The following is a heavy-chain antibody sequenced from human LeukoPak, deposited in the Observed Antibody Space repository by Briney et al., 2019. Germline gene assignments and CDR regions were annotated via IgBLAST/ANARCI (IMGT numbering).Heavy chain of an antibody. CDR2: IIPIFGTA. CDR3: ARARSFDFEYCVLDFSAEEVCDAFDI. J-gene: IGHJ3*02. Sequence: GSSVKVSCKASGGTFGSYAISWVRQAPGQELEWMGGIIPIFGTANYAQKFQGRVTITADESTSTAYMEPSSLRSEDTAVYYCARARSFDFEYCVLDFSAEEVCDAFDIWGQGTMVTVSS. D-gene: IGHD2/OR15-2a*01. CDR1: GGTFGSYA. V-gene: IGHV1-69*01.